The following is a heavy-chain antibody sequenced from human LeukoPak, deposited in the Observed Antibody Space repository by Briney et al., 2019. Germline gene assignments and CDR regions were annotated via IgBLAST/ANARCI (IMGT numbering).Heavy chain of an antibody. CDR1: GYTFTGYY. Sequence: ASVKVSCKASGYTFTGYYMHWVRQAPGQGLEWMGWINPNSGGTNYAQKFQGRVTMTRDTSISTAYMELSRLRSDDTAVYYCARGITIFGVAISYWGQGTLVTVSS. D-gene: IGHD3-3*01. J-gene: IGHJ4*02. CDR2: INPNSGGT. CDR3: ARGITIFGVAISY. V-gene: IGHV1-2*02.